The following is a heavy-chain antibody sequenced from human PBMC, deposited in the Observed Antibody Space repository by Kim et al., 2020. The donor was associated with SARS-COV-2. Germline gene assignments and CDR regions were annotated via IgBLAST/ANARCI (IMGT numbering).Heavy chain of an antibody. CDR3: ARGRSVTRYHFEP. Sequence: SETLSLTCAVYGGSFSGYYWSWIRQPPGKGLEWIGEINHSGSTNYNPSLKSRVTISVDTSKNQFSLKLSSVTAADTAVYYCARGRSVTRYHFEPWGQGTLVTVSS. D-gene: IGHD3-9*01. V-gene: IGHV4-34*01. CDR2: INHSGST. J-gene: IGHJ4*02. CDR1: GGSFSGYY.